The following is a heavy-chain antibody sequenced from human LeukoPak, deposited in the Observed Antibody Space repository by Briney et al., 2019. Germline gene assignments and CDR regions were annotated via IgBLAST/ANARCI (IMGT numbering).Heavy chain of an antibody. Sequence: PGGSLRLSCAASGFTFSSYAISWVRQAPGKGLEWVSAISGSGGSTYYADSVKGRFTISRDNSKNTLYLQMNSLRAEDTAVYYCAKGIVGDPGAFDIWGQGTMVTVSS. J-gene: IGHJ3*02. CDR3: AKGIVGDPGAFDI. V-gene: IGHV3-23*01. CDR2: ISGSGGST. D-gene: IGHD1-26*01. CDR1: GFTFSSYA.